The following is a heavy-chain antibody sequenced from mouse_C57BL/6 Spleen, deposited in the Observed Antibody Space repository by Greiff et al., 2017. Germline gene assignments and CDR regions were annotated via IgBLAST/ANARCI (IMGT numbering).Heavy chain of an antibody. CDR3: ARYTTVVATPYYFDY. CDR1: GYTFTSYW. D-gene: IGHD1-1*01. CDR2: IYPGSGST. J-gene: IGHJ2*01. Sequence: VQLRQPGAELVKPGASVKMSCKASGYTFTSYWITWVKQRPGQGLEWIGDIYPGSGSTNYNEKFKSKATLTVDTSSSTAYMQLSSLTSEDSAVYYCARYTTVVATPYYFDYWGQGTTLTVSS. V-gene: IGHV1-55*01.